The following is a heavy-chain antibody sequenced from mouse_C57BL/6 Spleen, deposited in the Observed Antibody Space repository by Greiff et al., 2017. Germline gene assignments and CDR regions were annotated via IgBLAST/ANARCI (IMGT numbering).Heavy chain of an antibody. CDR3: ARGYYGSSYDYAMDY. V-gene: IGHV1-64*01. CDR1: GYTFTSYW. Sequence: QVQLKQPGAELVKPGASVKLSCKASGYTFTSYWMHWVKQRPGQGLEWIGMIHPNSGSTNYNEKFKSKATLTVDKSSSTAYMQLSSLTSEDSAVYYCARGYYGSSYDYAMDYWGQGTSVTVSS. CDR2: IHPNSGST. D-gene: IGHD1-1*01. J-gene: IGHJ4*01.